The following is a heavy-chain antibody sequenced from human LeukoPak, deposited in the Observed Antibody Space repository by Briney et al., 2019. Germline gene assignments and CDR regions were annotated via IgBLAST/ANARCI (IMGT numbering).Heavy chain of an antibody. V-gene: IGHV3-23*01. J-gene: IGHJ4*02. CDR2: ISGSGGST. Sequence: GGSLRLSCAASGFTFSSYAMSWVRQAPGKGLEWVSAISGSGGSTYYADSMKGRFTISRDNAKNSLYLQMNSLRAEDTAVYYCARGLSVFDYWGQGTLVTVSS. D-gene: IGHD2-8*01. CDR3: ARGLSVFDY. CDR1: GFTFSSYA.